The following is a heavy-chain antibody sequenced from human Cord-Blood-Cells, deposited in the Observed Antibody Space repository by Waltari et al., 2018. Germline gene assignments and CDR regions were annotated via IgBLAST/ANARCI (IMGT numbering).Heavy chain of an antibody. CDR1: GYTFTSYG. D-gene: IGHD1-1*01. Sequence: QVQLVQSGAEVKKPGASVKVSCKASGYTFTSYGTSWVRQAPGQGLEWMGWISTYNGNTISAQQRQGRVTMTTDTSTSTAYMELRSLRSDDTAVYYCASLWTGTEYFQHWGQGTLVTVSS. J-gene: IGHJ1*01. CDR3: ASLWTGTEYFQH. CDR2: ISTYNGNT. V-gene: IGHV1-18*04.